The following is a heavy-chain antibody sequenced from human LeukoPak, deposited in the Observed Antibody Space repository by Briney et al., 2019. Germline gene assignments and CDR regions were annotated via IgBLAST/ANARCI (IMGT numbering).Heavy chain of an antibody. CDR2: IYHSGST. CDR1: GGSISSSNW. J-gene: IGHJ4*02. CDR3: AATHPYYYDSSGYLGY. D-gene: IGHD3-22*01. Sequence: SETLSLTCAVSGGSISSSNWWSWVRQPPGKGLEWIGEIYHSGSTNYNPSLKSRVTISVDTSKNQFSLKLSSVTAADTAVYYCAATHPYYYDSSGYLGYWGQGTLVTVSS. V-gene: IGHV4-4*02.